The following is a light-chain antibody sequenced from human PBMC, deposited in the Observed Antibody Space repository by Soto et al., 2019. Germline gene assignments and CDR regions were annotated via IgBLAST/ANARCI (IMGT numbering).Light chain of an antibody. J-gene: IGLJ1*01. CDR3: AAWDETLIDV. V-gene: IGLV1-44*01. CDR1: SSNIGSNT. Sequence: QSALTQPPSASGTPGQTVTISCSGSSSNIGSNTVSWYQQLPGAARTLLIYNDNERPSGVPDRFSGSKSGTSASLAISGLQSEDEADYYCAAWDETLIDVFGTGTKLTVL. CDR2: NDN.